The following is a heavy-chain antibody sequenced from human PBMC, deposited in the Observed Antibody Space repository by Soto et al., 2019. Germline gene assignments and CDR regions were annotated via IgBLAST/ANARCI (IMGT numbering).Heavy chain of an antibody. D-gene: IGHD1-20*01. Sequence: GGSLRLSCAASGFTFSNYSMSWVRQAPGKGLEWVSHITPSGDATLYADSVKGRFTTSGDTSKNTVYLQMNSLRAEDTALYYCAKRISVTESYFDWWGQGTLVTVSS. V-gene: IGHV3-23*01. CDR3: AKRISVTESYFDW. J-gene: IGHJ4*02. CDR2: ITPSGDAT. CDR1: GFTFSNYS.